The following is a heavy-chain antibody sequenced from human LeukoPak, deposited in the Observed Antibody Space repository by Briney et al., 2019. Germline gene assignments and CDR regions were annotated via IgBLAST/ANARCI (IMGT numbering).Heavy chain of an antibody. J-gene: IGHJ2*01. CDR3: ARQRKMGIAVAGSASAPTDL. CDR2: IYYSGST. Sequence: SETLSLTCTVSGGSISSGDYYWSWIRQPPGKGLEWIGYIYYSGSTYYNPSLKSRVTISVDTSKNQFSLELSSVTTADSAVYYCARQRKMGIAVAGSASAPTDL. CDR1: GGSISSGDYY. D-gene: IGHD6-19*01. V-gene: IGHV4-30-4*02.